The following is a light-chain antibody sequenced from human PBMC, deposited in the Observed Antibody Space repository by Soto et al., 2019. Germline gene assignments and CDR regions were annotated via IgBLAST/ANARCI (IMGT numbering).Light chain of an antibody. J-gene: IGKJ4*01. CDR3: QQYNSSPLP. Sequence: DIQMNQSPSTLYVSPEERVTXTCRASQSISSWLAWYQQKAGKAPKLLIYKASSLESGVPSRFSGSGSGTEFTLTISSLQPDDFAPYYCQQYNSSPLPFGVGTAV. V-gene: IGKV1-5*03. CDR1: QSISSW. CDR2: KAS.